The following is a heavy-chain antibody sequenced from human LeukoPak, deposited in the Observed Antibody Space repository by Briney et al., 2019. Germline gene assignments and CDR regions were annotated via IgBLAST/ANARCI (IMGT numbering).Heavy chain of an antibody. CDR2: INPGGGST. D-gene: IGHD6-6*01. Sequence: ASVKVSCKASGYIFTNYYIHWVRRAPGQGLEWMGIINPGGGSTTCTQKFQGRVTMTRDTSTSTLYMELSSLRSEDTAVYYCARSYSTSSANDYWGQGTLVTVSS. J-gene: IGHJ4*02. V-gene: IGHV1-46*01. CDR3: ARSYSTSSANDY. CDR1: GYIFTNYY.